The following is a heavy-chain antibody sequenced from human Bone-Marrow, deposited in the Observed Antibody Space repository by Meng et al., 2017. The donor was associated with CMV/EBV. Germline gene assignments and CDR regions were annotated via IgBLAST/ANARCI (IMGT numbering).Heavy chain of an antibody. V-gene: IGHV3-20*01. D-gene: IGHD3-10*01. J-gene: IGHJ6*02. Sequence: GESLKISCDASGLTFDDYGMSWVRQAPGKGLEWVSGIIWNGGSTGYADSVKGRFTISRDNAKNSLYLQMNSLRAEDTALYHCARDATGSGYYYYGMDVWGQGTTVTVPS. CDR3: ARDATGSGYYYYGMDV. CDR1: GLTFDDYG. CDR2: IIWNGGST.